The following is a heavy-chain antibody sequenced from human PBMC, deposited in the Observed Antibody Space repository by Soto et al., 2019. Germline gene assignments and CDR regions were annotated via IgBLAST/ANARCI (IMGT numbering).Heavy chain of an antibody. D-gene: IGHD2-2*02. J-gene: IGHJ5*02. CDR1: GGTFSSYA. CDR2: IIPIFGTA. Sequence: ASVKVSCKASGGTFSSYAISWVRQAPGQGLEWMGGIIPIFGTANYAQKFQGRVTITADESTSTAYMELSSLRSEDTAVYYCARDKRDCSSTSCYTLYNWFDPWGQGTLVTVSS. V-gene: IGHV1-69*13. CDR3: ARDKRDCSSTSCYTLYNWFDP.